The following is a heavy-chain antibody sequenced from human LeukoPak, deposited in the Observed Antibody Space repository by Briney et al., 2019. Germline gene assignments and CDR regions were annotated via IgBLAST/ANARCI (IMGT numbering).Heavy chain of an antibody. J-gene: IGHJ4*02. V-gene: IGHV3-49*03. D-gene: IGHD2-2*01. CDR2: IRSKAYGGPT. CDR3: TRVRVAPEDIVVVPAALDY. Sequence: PGRSLRLSCTASGFTFGDYAMSWFRQAPGKGLEWVGFIRSKAYGGPTEYAASVKGRFTISRDDSKSIAYLQMNSLKTEDTAVYYCTRVRVAPEDIVVVPAALDYWGQGTLVTVSS. CDR1: GFTFGDYA.